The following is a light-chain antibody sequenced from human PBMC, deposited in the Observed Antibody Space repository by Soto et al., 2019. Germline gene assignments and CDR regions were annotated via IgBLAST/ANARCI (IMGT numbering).Light chain of an antibody. CDR3: CSYAGSYIFV. V-gene: IGLV2-11*01. CDR1: SSDVGAYNY. CDR2: DVT. J-gene: IGLJ2*01. Sequence: QSVLTQPRSVSGSPGQSVTISCTGSSSDVGAYNYVSWYQQHPGKAPKLMIYDVTKRPSGVPDRFSGSKSGNTASLTISGLQADDEADYYCCSYAGSYIFVFGGGTKLTVL.